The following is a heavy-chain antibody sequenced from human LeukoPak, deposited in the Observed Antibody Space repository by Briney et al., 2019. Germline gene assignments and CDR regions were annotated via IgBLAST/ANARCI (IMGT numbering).Heavy chain of an antibody. Sequence: GGSLRLSCAASGFTFSSYAMSWVRQAPGKGLGWVSAISGSGGSTYFADSVKGRFTISRDNSKNTLYLQMNSLRAEDTAVYYCAKVGSGWVFDYWGQGTLVTVSS. CDR2: ISGSGGST. CDR3: AKVGSGWVFDY. D-gene: IGHD6-19*01. V-gene: IGHV3-23*01. J-gene: IGHJ4*02. CDR1: GFTFSSYA.